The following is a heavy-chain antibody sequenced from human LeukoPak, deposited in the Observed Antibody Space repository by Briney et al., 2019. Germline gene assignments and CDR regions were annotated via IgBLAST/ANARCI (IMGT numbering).Heavy chain of an antibody. CDR2: INPNSGGT. Sequence: ASVKVSCKASGYTFTGYYMHWVRQAPGQGLEWMGRINPNSGGTNYAQKFQGRVTMTRDTSISTAYMELSRLRSDDTAVYYCARGSSGYCSGGSCYPPGYRGQGTLVTVSS. CDR3: ARGSSGYCSGGSCYPPGY. CDR1: GYTFTGYY. J-gene: IGHJ4*02. D-gene: IGHD2-15*01. V-gene: IGHV1-2*06.